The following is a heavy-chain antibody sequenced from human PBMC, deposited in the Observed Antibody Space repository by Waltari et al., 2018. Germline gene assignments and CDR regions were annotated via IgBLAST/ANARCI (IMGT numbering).Heavy chain of an antibody. Sequence: QVQLQQWGAGLLKPSETLSLTCAVYGGSFRGYYWSWIRQPPGKGLEWIGEINHSGSTNYNPSLKSRVTISVDTSKNQFSLKLSSVTAADTAVYYCARGHGYSSGWTPLGYWGQGTLVTVSS. CDR3: ARGHGYSSGWTPLGY. V-gene: IGHV4-34*01. CDR1: GGSFRGYY. D-gene: IGHD6-19*01. CDR2: INHSGST. J-gene: IGHJ4*02.